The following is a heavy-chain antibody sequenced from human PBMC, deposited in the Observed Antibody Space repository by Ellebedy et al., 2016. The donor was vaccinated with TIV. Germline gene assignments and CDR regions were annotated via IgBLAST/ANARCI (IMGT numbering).Heavy chain of an antibody. Sequence: PGGSLRLSCAASGFTFSIYAMSWVRQAPGKGLEWVAVISYDGSNKYYADSVKGRFTISRDNSKNTLYLQMNSLRADDTAVYYCARGLGGSSWYLIDPWGQGTLVTVSS. CDR3: ARGLGGSSWYLIDP. J-gene: IGHJ5*02. CDR1: GFTFSIYA. CDR2: ISYDGSNK. D-gene: IGHD6-13*01. V-gene: IGHV3-30-3*01.